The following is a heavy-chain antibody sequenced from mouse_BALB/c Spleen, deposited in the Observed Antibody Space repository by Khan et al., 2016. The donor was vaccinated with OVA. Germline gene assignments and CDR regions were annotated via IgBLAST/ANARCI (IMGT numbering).Heavy chain of an antibody. J-gene: IGHJ3*01. CDR2: IYPFNDDS. CDR3: ATQGNTYTWFAY. D-gene: IGHD2-1*01. CDR1: GYTFTSYV. Sequence: VQLKESGPELLKPGASVKMSCKASGYTFTSYVMHWVKQKPGQGLEWIGYIYPFNDDSKYSEKFKGKATLTSDTSSNTAYMELSSLTSEDSAVYYCATQGNTYTWFAYWGQGTLVTVSA. V-gene: IGHV1S136*01.